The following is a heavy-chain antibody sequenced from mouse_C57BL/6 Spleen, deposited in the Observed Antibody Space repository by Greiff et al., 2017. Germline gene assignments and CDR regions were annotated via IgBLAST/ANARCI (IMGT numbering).Heavy chain of an antibody. CDR2: ISDGGSYT. Sequence: EVKLVESGGGLVKPGGSLKLSCAASGFTFSSYAMSWVRQTPEKRLEWVATISDGGSYTYYPDNVKGRFTITRDNDKNNLYLQMSHLKSEDTAMYYCARDQTGTGFDYWGQGTTLTVSS. D-gene: IGHD4-1*01. CDR3: ARDQTGTGFDY. J-gene: IGHJ2*01. CDR1: GFTFSSYA. V-gene: IGHV5-4*01.